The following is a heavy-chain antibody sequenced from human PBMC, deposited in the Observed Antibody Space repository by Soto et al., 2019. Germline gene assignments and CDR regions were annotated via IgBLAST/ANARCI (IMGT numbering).Heavy chain of an antibody. J-gene: IGHJ5*02. D-gene: IGHD3-16*02. V-gene: IGHV3-21*01. CDR1: GFTFSSYI. CDR3: ARAASTLPNIDWFDT. Sequence: GGSLRLSCAASGFTFSSYIMNWVRQAPGKGLEWVSSISGSNNYIYYADSVKGRFTIFRDNAKNSLYLQMNSLRVEDTAVYYCARAASTLPNIDWFDTWGQGTLVTVSS. CDR2: ISGSNNYI.